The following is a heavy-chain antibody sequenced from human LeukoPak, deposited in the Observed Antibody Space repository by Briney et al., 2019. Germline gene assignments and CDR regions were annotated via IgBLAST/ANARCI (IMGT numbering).Heavy chain of an antibody. J-gene: IGHJ4*02. CDR2: ISAYNGNT. D-gene: IGHD3-10*01. V-gene: IGHV1-18*04. CDR1: GYTFTSYY. CDR3: ARELLWFGELLPVLDY. Sequence: ASVKVSCKASGYTFTSYYMHWARQAPGQGLEWMGWISAYNGNTNYAQKLQGRVTMTTDTSTSTAYMELRSLRSDDTAVYYCARELLWFGELLPVLDYWGQGTLVTVSS.